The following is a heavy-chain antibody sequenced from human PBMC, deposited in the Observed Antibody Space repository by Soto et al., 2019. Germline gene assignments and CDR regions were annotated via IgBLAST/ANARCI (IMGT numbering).Heavy chain of an antibody. CDR1: GFTFNAFA. J-gene: IGHJ6*01. CDR3: ARGDNGHGNLRYKYNMDV. D-gene: IGHD1-1*01. Sequence: QEELVESGGGVVQPGRSLRLSCTASGFTFNAFAMHWVRQAPGKGLEWVAVISFDGLNKYYPDSVKGRFVISRANSNNTVWLEMSSVRPEDTAVYYCARGDNGHGNLRYKYNMDVWGEGTTVVVST. V-gene: IGHV3-30*03. CDR2: ISFDGLNK.